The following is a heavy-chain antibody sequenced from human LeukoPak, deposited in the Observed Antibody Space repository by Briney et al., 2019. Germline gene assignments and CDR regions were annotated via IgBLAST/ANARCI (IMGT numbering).Heavy chain of an antibody. CDR3: ARDLRQWELLFGNWFDP. D-gene: IGHD1-26*01. Sequence: GGSLRLSCAASGFTFSSYAMHWVRQAPGKGLEWVAVISYDGSNKYYAGSVKGRFTISRDNSKDTLYLQMNSLRAEDTAVYYCARDLRQWELLFGNWFDPWGQGTLVTVSS. J-gene: IGHJ5*02. V-gene: IGHV3-30*04. CDR2: ISYDGSNK. CDR1: GFTFSSYA.